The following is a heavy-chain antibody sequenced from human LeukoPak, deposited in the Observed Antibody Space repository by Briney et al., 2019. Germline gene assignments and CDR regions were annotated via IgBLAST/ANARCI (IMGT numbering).Heavy chain of an antibody. J-gene: IGHJ3*02. V-gene: IGHV4-34*01. CDR3: ARAPLRFLEWLRSSDAFDI. CDR1: GGSFSGYY. CDR2: INHSGST. D-gene: IGHD3-3*01. Sequence: TSETLSLTCAVYGGSFSGYYWSWIRQPPGKGLEWIGEINHSGSTNYNPSLKSRVTISVDTSKNQFSLKLSSVTAADTAVYYCARAPLRFLEWLRSSDAFDIWGQGTMDTVSS.